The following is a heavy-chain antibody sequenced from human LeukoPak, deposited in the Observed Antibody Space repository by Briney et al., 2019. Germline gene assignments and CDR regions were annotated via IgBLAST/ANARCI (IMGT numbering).Heavy chain of an antibody. CDR3: ARAGPSFGVVIPYYFDY. CDR2: IIPILGIA. V-gene: IGHV1-69*04. CDR1: GGTFSSYA. J-gene: IGHJ4*02. D-gene: IGHD3-3*01. Sequence: ASVKVSCKASGGTFSSYAISWVRQAPGQGLEWMGRIIPILGIANYAQKFQGRVTITADKSKSTAYMELSSLRSEDTAVYYCARAGPSFGVVIPYYFDYWGQGTLVTVSS.